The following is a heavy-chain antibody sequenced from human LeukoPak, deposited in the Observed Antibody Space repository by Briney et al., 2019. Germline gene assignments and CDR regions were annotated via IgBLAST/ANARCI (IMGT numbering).Heavy chain of an antibody. J-gene: IGHJ4*02. Sequence: GGSLRLSCAASGFAFSTYAMPWVRQAPGKGLEWVAVISYNGSEIYYGDSVKGRFTISRDNSKNTLYLQMNRLRVEDTAVYHCAKAGCSSARCYTNYWGQGTSVTVSS. CDR1: GFAFSTYA. CDR2: ISYNGSEI. V-gene: IGHV3-30*18. CDR3: AKAGCSSARCYTNY. D-gene: IGHD2-2*02.